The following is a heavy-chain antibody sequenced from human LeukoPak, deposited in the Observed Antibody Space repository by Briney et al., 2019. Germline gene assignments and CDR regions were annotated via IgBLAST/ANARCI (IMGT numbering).Heavy chain of an antibody. D-gene: IGHD3-22*01. CDR2: IYYSGST. CDR1: GGSISSYY. J-gene: IGHJ6*02. V-gene: IGHV4-59*08. CDR3: ARLPYYYDSSGYYYYYYGMDV. Sequence: SSETLSLTCTVSGGSISSYYWSWIRQPSGKGLEGSGYIYYSGSTNYNPSLKSRVTISVDTSKNQFSLKLSSVTAADTAVYYCARLPYYYDSSGYYYYYYGMDVWGQGTTVTVSS.